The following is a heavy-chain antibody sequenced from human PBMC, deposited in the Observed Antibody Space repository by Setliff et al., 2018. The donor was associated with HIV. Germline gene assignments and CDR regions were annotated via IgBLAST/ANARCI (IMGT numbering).Heavy chain of an antibody. D-gene: IGHD3-10*01. CDR3: VREVRAAYKGPLWFGQSDPRPDTFDI. CDR2: MNPNSGNR. V-gene: IGHV1-8*03. J-gene: IGHJ3*02. CDR1: GYTFTSYD. Sequence: ASVKVSCKTSGYTFTSYDINWVRQATGQGLEWMGWMNPNSGNRGYAQKFQGRVTISRNTSISTAYMELSGLRSEDTAVYYCVREVRAAYKGPLWFGQSDPRPDTFDIWGQGTMVTVSS.